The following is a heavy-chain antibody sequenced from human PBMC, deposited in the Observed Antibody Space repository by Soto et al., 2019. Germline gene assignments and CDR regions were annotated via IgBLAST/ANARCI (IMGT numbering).Heavy chain of an antibody. CDR3: VRGGGGGLFEH. CDR2: ISPKSTFR. Sequence: PGGSLRLSCATSGFPFNDYYMTWIRQAPGKGLEWLSHISPKSTFRNYADSVKGRFTISRGNTESSLFLQMNSLGVDDTAVYSCVRGGGGGLFEHWGQGVLVTV. CDR1: GFPFNDYY. J-gene: IGHJ4*02. V-gene: IGHV3-11*06. D-gene: IGHD2-21*01.